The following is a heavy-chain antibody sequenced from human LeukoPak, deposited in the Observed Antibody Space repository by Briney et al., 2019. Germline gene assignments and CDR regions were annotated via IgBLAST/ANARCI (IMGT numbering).Heavy chain of an antibody. V-gene: IGHV3-21*01. CDR1: GFTFSYCS. CDR3: AKVDRGDYSSSPVPYYNYYMNV. D-gene: IGHD6-13*01. J-gene: IGHJ6*03. CDR2: ISSSSSLI. Sequence: PGGSLRLSCAASGFTFSYCSMNWVRQAPGRGLEWVSCISSSSSLIFYSDSVRGRFTISRDNAKNLLYLHMNSLRVEDTAVYYCAKVDRGDYSSSPVPYYNYYMNVWGKGTTVTVSS.